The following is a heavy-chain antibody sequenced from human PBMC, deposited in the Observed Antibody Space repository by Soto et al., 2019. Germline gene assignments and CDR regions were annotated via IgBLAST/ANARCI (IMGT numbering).Heavy chain of an antibody. CDR1: GYTFTSYA. CDR3: ARGGLPIRGSFSSGSWLPV. V-gene: IGHV1-3*01. D-gene: IGHD3-22*01. CDR2: INAGNGNT. Sequence: GSSVKVSCKASGYTFTSYAMHWVRQAPGQRLEWMGWINAGNGNTKYSQKFQGRVTITRDTSASTAYMELSSLRSEDTAVYYCARGGLPIRGSFSSGSWLPVWGQGTLVTVSS. J-gene: IGHJ4*02.